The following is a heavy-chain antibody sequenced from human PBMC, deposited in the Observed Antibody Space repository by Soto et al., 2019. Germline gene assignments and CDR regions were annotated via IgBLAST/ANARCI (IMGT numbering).Heavy chain of an antibody. CDR3: AGKLEGLYCFDY. D-gene: IGHD1-7*01. Sequence: ASVKVSFKASEYTFTSYSIHWLRPAPGQSLEWMGWINAGSGDSKYSQKFQGRVTISSDTSASTAYMELSSLRSEDTAVYYCAGKLEGLYCFDYWGQGTLVTVSS. V-gene: IGHV1-3*01. CDR1: EYTFTSYS. J-gene: IGHJ4*02. CDR2: INAGSGDS.